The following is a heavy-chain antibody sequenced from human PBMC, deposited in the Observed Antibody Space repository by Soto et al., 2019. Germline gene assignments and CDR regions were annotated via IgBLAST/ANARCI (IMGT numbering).Heavy chain of an antibody. J-gene: IGHJ6*02. V-gene: IGHV2-5*02. D-gene: IGHD2-15*01. Sequence: QITLKESGPTLVKPTQPLTLTCTFSGFSLSTSGVGVAWIRQPPGEALEWLALIYWGADKRYRPSLESRLTITKDTSKNQVVLTMTNMDSVDTATYYCAYLPCSGGSCYWFSFSGMDVWGQGTTVTVFS. CDR2: IYWGADK. CDR1: GFSLSTSGVG. CDR3: AYLPCSGGSCYWFSFSGMDV.